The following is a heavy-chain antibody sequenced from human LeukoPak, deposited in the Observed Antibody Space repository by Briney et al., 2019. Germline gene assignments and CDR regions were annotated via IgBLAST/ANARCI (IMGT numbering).Heavy chain of an antibody. Sequence: GGSLRLSCAASGFTFSNAWMSWVRQAPGKGLEWVSSISSSSSYIYYADSVKGRFTISRDNAKNSLYLQMNSLGAEDTAVYYCARVDYPRDYWGQGTLVTVSS. CDR2: ISSSSSYI. CDR1: GFTFSNAW. J-gene: IGHJ4*02. CDR3: ARVDYPRDY. D-gene: IGHD4-11*01. V-gene: IGHV3-21*01.